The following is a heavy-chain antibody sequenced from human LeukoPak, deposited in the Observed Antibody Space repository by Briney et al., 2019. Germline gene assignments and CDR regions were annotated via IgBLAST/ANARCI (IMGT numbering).Heavy chain of an antibody. J-gene: IGHJ4*02. Sequence: SETLSLTCAVYGESFSAYFWNWIRQAPGKPLEYIGEINHRGSSHYNPSLKTRVTLSVDTSRNQFSLKLTSVTAADTAVYFCARGSSFDGYCSAGACDAGYYDSWGQGTPVTVSS. CDR3: ARGSSFDGYCSAGACDAGYYDS. V-gene: IGHV4-34*01. D-gene: IGHD2-15*01. CDR2: INHRGSS. CDR1: GESFSAYF.